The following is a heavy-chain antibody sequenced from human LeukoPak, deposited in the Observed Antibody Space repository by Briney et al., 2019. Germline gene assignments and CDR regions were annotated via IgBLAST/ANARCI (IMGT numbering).Heavy chain of an antibody. J-gene: IGHJ4*02. CDR2: IWYDGSNK. CDR3: ARAEAVADSYYFDY. CDR1: GFTFSSYG. Sequence: GGSLRLSCAASGFTFSSYGMHWVRQAPGKGLEWVAVIWYDGSNKYYADSVKGRFTISRDNSKNTLYLQMNSLRAEDTAVYYCARAEAVADSYYFDYWGQGTLVTVSS. D-gene: IGHD6-19*01. V-gene: IGHV3-33*01.